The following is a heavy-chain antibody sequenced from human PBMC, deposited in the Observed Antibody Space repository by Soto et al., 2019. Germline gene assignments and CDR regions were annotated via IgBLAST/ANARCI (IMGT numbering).Heavy chain of an antibody. Sequence: EVQLLESGGGVVQPGGSLIISCAASGFTFGTFAMGWVRQAPGKGLHWVSLINYSGGATYYADSVKGRFTISRDNSKNTLYLRMGSLRADDTAVYFCATQDFRGATGTTWGQETLVTVSS. CDR1: GFTFGTFA. V-gene: IGHV3-23*01. D-gene: IGHD1-1*01. J-gene: IGHJ4*02. CDR3: ATQDFRGATGTT. CDR2: INYSGGAT.